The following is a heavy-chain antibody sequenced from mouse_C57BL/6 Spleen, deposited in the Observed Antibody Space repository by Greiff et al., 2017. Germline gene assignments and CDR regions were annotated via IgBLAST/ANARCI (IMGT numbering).Heavy chain of an antibody. J-gene: IGHJ4*01. V-gene: IGHV1-82*01. CDR1: GYAFSSSW. Sequence: QVQLQQSGPELVKPGASVKISCKASGYAFSSSWMNWVKQRPGKGLEWIGRIYPGAGDTNYNGKFKGKATLTADKSSSTAYMQLSSLTSEDSAVYFCASDYLMECCYAMDYWGQGTSVTVSS. CDR3: ASDYLMECCYAMDY. CDR2: IYPGAGDT. D-gene: IGHD2-4*01.